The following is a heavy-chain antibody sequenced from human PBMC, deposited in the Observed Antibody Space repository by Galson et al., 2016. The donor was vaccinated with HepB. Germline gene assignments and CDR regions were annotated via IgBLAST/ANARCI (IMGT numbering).Heavy chain of an antibody. CDR2: IKQDGSEN. CDR3: ARVYYDCWSGYPDY. Sequence: SLRLSCAASGFTFSSYWMSWVRQAPGKGLEWVANIKQDGSENYYVDSVKGRFTISRDNAKNSLYLQMNSLRAEDTAVYYCARVYYDCWSGYPDYWGQGTLVTVSS. D-gene: IGHD3-3*01. V-gene: IGHV3-7*01. CDR1: GFTFSSYW. J-gene: IGHJ4*02.